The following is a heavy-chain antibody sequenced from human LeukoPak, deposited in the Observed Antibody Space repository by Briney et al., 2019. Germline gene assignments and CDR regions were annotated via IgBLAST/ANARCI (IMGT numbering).Heavy chain of an antibody. CDR1: GGSISSYY. D-gene: IGHD3-22*01. CDR2: IYYSGST. CDR3: ARLYDSSGYSGSDAFDI. Sequence: SETLSLTCTVSGGSISSYYWSWIRQPPGKGLEWIGYIYYSGSTNYNPSLKSRVTISVDTSKNQFSLKLSSVTAADTAVYYCARLYDSSGYSGSDAFDIWGQGTMVTVSS. V-gene: IGHV4-59*01. J-gene: IGHJ3*02.